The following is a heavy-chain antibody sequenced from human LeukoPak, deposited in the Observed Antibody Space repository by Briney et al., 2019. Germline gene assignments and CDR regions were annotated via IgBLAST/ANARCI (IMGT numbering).Heavy chain of an antibody. V-gene: IGHV4-34*01. CDR1: GFTFSSYA. D-gene: IGHD7-27*01. CDR3: ARSQSVWAAPGFDI. Sequence: GSLRLSCAASGFTFSSYAMSWVRQTPGKGLEWIGELHESRRTDYNPSLKSRVTISRDTSKNQFSLTLTSLTAADTGVYYCARSQSVWAAPGFDIWGQGTLVTVS. CDR2: LHESRRT. J-gene: IGHJ3*02.